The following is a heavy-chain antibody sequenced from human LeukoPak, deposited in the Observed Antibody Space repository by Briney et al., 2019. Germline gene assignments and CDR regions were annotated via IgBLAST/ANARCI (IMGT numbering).Heavy chain of an antibody. J-gene: IGHJ5*02. CDR3: ARGPWIQLRLPLPWFDP. D-gene: IGHD5-18*01. Sequence: PSETLSLTCTVSGGSISSYYWSWIRQPPGKGLEWIGYIYYSGSTNYNPSLKSRVTISVDTSKNQFSLKLSSVTAADTAVYYCARGPWIQLRLPLPWFDPWGQGTLVTVSS. V-gene: IGHV4-59*01. CDR1: GGSISSYY. CDR2: IYYSGST.